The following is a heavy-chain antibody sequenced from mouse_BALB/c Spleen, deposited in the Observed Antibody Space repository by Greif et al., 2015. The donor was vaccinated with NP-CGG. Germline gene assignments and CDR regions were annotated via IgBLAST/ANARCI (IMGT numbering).Heavy chain of an antibody. V-gene: IGHV5-9-3*01. J-gene: IGHJ1*01. Sequence: EVKVVESGGGLVKPGGSLKLSCAASGFTFSSYAMSWVRQTPEKRLEWVATISSGGSYTYYPDSVKGRFTISRDNAKNTLYLQMSSLRSEDTAMYYCARQGTTVVATRWYFDVWGAGTTVTVSS. CDR3: ARQGTTVVATRWYFDV. D-gene: IGHD1-1*01. CDR2: ISSGGSYT. CDR1: GFTFSSYA.